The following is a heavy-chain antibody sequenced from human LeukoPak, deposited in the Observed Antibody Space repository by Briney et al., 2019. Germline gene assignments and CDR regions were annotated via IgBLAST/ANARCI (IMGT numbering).Heavy chain of an antibody. V-gene: IGHV3-64*03. J-gene: IGHJ4*02. D-gene: IGHD3-16*01. CDR1: GFTFSRNA. CDR3: VRGQEVIYTPTFDY. Sequence: PGGSLRLSCSASGFTFSRNAMHWVRQAPGKGLEYVSSIGTNGISTYYADSVQDRFTISRDNSKNTLYLQTSSLRPEDTAVYYCVRGQEVIYTPTFDYWGRGAVVTVSS. CDR2: IGTNGIST.